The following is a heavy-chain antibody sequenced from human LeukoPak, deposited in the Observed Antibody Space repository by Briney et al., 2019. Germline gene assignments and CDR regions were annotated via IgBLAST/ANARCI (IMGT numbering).Heavy chain of an antibody. Sequence: ASVKVSCKASGGTFSSYAISWVRQAPGQGLEWMGWISAYNGNTNYAQKLQGRVTMTTDTSTSTAYMELRSLRSDDTAVYYCARPARWGSGWANWFDPWGQGTLVTVSS. CDR3: ARPARWGSGWANWFDP. CDR1: GGTFSSYA. V-gene: IGHV1-18*01. CDR2: ISAYNGNT. J-gene: IGHJ5*02. D-gene: IGHD6-19*01.